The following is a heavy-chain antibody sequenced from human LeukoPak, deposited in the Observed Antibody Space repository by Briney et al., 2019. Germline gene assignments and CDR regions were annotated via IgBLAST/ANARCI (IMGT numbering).Heavy chain of an antibody. V-gene: IGHV1-2*02. J-gene: IGHJ4*02. CDR1: GYTFTGYY. Sequence: ASVKVSCKASGYTFTGYYMHWVRQAPGQGLEWMGWTNPNSGGTNYAQKFQGRITMTRDTSISTAYMELSRLRSDDTAVYYCARDQWGDLAAPFDYWGQGALVTVSS. CDR2: TNPNSGGT. CDR3: ARDQWGDLAAPFDY. D-gene: IGHD6-25*01.